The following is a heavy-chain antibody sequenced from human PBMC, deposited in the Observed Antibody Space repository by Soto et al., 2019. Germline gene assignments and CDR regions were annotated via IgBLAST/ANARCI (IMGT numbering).Heavy chain of an antibody. D-gene: IGHD3-22*01. J-gene: IGHJ5*02. Sequence: ESGPKLVTPTQTLTLTCTFSGFSLNTNGVAVGWIRQPPIKALEWLGFIYWNDDKRYSPSVDSRLTLTKDTSKNEVVLTMTNMDPADTATYYCARGKYYYHSSDGKNWLDPWGQGTLVTVSS. V-gene: IGHV2-5*01. CDR1: GFSLNTNGVA. CDR3: ARGKYYYHSSDGKNWLDP. CDR2: IYWNDDK.